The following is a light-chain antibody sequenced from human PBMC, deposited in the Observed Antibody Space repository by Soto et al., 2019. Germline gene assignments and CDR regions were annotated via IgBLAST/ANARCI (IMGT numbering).Light chain of an antibody. V-gene: IGKV1-13*02. Sequence: AIQLTQSPSSLSASVGDRVTITCRASQGISSALAWYQQKPGKAPKLLIYDASSLESGVPSRFSGSGSGTDFTLIISSLQPEDFATYCCQQFNSYPALTFGGGTKVEIK. J-gene: IGKJ4*01. CDR2: DAS. CDR3: QQFNSYPALT. CDR1: QGISSA.